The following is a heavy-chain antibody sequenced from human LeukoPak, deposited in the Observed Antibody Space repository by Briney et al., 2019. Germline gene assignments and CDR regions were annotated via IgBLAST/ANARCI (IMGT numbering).Heavy chain of an antibody. D-gene: IGHD2-15*01. Sequence: GASVKVSCKASGYTFTSYYMHWVRQAPGQGLEWMGIINPRGGSTSYAQKFQGRVTMTRDTSTSTVYMELSSLRSEDTAVYYCARDPPGCSGGSCYPSYYFDYWGQGTLVTVSS. CDR2: INPRGGST. J-gene: IGHJ4*02. CDR1: GYTFTSYY. CDR3: ARDPPGCSGGSCYPSYYFDY. V-gene: IGHV1-46*01.